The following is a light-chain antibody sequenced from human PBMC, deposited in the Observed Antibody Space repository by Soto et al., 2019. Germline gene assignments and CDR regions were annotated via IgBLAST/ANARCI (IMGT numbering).Light chain of an antibody. V-gene: IGLV1-40*01. CDR2: GNN. CDR3: QSYDSSLSAYV. Sequence: QSVLTQPPSVSGAPGQRVTISCTGNSSNIGAGYDVHWYQQLPGTAPKLLIYGNNNRPSGVPDRFSGSKSGTSASLAITGLQAEDEADYYCQSYDSSLSAYVFGPGTKDTVL. J-gene: IGLJ1*01. CDR1: SSNIGAGYD.